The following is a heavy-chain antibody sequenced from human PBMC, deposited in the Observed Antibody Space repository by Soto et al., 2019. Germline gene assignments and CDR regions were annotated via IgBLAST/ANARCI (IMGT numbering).Heavy chain of an antibody. J-gene: IGHJ4*02. V-gene: IGHV1-69*06. D-gene: IGHD2-15*01. CDR3: ARGPTEGPGSSSSGRVDY. CDR1: GGTFSSYA. Sequence: PPWRVSCKASGGTFSSYAISWVRQAPGQGLEWMGGIIPIFGTANYAQKFQGRVTITADKSTSTAYMELNSLRSEDTAVYYCARGPTEGPGSSSSGRVDYWGQGTLVTVSS. CDR2: IIPIFGTA.